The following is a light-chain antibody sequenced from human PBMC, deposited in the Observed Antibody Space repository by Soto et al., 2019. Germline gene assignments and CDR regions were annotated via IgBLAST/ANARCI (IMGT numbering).Light chain of an antibody. CDR2: DVS. CDR1: SSDVGGYNY. J-gene: IGLJ7*01. Sequence: PVLTQPASVSGSPGQSITISCTGTSSDVGGYNYVSWYQQHPGKAPKLMIYDVSNRPSGVSNRFSGSKSGNTASLTISGLQAEDEADYFCSSYTSSSAPSAVFGGGTQLTVL. V-gene: IGLV2-14*01. CDR3: SSYTSSSAPSAV.